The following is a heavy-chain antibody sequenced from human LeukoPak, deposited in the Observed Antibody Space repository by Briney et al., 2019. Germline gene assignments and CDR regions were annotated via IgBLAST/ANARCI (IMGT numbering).Heavy chain of an antibody. D-gene: IGHD5-12*01. J-gene: IGHJ4*02. Sequence: SETLSLTCTVSGGSISSYYWSWIRQPPGKGLEWIGYIYHSGSTKYNPSLKSRVTISVDTSKNQFSLKMSSVAAADTAVYYCARDGYSGNDGLWGQGTLVTVSS. CDR1: GGSISSYY. CDR2: IYHSGST. V-gene: IGHV4-59*01. CDR3: ARDGYSGNDGL.